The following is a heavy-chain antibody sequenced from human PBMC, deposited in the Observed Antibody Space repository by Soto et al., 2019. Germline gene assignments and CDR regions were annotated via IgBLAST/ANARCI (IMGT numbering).Heavy chain of an antibody. J-gene: IGHJ4*02. CDR2: MDPNNGNT. Sequence: ASVKVSCKASGYTFTNYDIHWVRQVTGQGLEWMGWMDPNNGNTGYAQKFQGRVTMTRTTSITSAYMELSSLRYEDTAVYYCVRGYRHNWIYTGDSWGQGTLVTVSS. V-gene: IGHV1-8*01. CDR1: GYTFTNYD. D-gene: IGHD2-2*03. CDR3: VRGYRHNWIYTGDS.